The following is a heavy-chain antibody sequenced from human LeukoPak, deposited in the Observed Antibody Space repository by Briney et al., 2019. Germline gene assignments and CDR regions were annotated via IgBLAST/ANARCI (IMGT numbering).Heavy chain of an antibody. CDR2: IWYDGSNK. J-gene: IGHJ4*02. CDR1: GFTFSSYG. D-gene: IGHD5-18*01. Sequence: PGGSLRLSCAASGFTFSSYGMHWLRQAPGKGLEWVAVIWYDGSNKYYADSVKGRFTISRDNSKNTLYLQMNSLRAEDTAVYYCAKGQRGYSYVKLFDYWGQGTLVTVSS. CDR3: AKGQRGYSYVKLFDY. V-gene: IGHV3-33*06.